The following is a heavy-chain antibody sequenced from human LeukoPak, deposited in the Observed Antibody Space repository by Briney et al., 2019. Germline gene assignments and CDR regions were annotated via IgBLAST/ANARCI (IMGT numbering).Heavy chain of an antibody. D-gene: IGHD3-22*01. J-gene: IGHJ4*02. V-gene: IGHV4-39*07. Sequence: SETLSLTCSVSGGSISGSSSYWGWIRQPPGKGLEWIGSIYYSGSTYYNPSLKSRVTISVDTSKNQFSLKLSSVTAADTAVYYCARGRGYYDSSGYSHGFDYWGQGTLVTVSS. CDR1: GGSISGSSSY. CDR2: IYYSGST. CDR3: ARGRGYYDSSGYSHGFDY.